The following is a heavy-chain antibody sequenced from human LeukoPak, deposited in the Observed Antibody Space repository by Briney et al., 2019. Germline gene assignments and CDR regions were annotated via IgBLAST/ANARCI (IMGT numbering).Heavy chain of an antibody. CDR3: ARDYKYAFDN. Sequence: GGSLRPSCAASGFRFSDYSMNWVRQAPGKGLEWISYVGIDSGNTNYADSVKGRFTISGDKAKNSLYLQMNSLRVEDTAVYYCARDYKYAFDNWGQGNLVTVSS. CDR1: GFRFSDYS. D-gene: IGHD5-24*01. V-gene: IGHV3-48*01. CDR2: VGIDSGNT. J-gene: IGHJ4*02.